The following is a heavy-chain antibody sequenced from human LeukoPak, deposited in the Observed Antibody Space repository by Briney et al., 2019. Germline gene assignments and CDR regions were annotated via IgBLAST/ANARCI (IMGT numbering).Heavy chain of an antibody. CDR1: GFTFSSYW. J-gene: IGHJ4*02. D-gene: IGHD6-13*01. V-gene: IGHV3-74*01. CDR2: INSDGSST. Sequence: GGSLRLFCAASGFTFSSYWMHWVRQAPGKGLVWVSRINSDGSSTSYADSVKGRFTISRDNAKNTLYLQMNSLRAEDTAVYYCARAGIAAAGTTYFDYWGQGTLVTVSS. CDR3: ARAGIAAAGTTYFDY.